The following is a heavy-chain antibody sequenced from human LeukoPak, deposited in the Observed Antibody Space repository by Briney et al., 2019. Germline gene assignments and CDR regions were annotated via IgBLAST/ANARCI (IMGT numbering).Heavy chain of an antibody. CDR2: IYYSGST. Sequence: PSETLSLTCTVSGGSISSGGYYWSWIRQHPGKGLEWIGYIYYSGSTYYNPSLKSRVTISVDTSKNQFSLKLSSVTAADTAVYYCATRGFGEFYDAFDIWGQGTMVTVSS. V-gene: IGHV4-31*03. CDR3: ATRGFGEFYDAFDI. D-gene: IGHD3-10*01. J-gene: IGHJ3*02. CDR1: GGSISSGGYY.